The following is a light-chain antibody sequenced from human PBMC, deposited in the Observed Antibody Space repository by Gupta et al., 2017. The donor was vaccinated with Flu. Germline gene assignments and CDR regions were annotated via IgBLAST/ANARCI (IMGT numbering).Light chain of an antibody. CDR2: AAS. CDR1: QGISSY. V-gene: IGKV1-8*01. CDR3: QHEYSSPKT. Sequence: AIRMTQSPSSFSASTGDRVTITCRASQGISSYLAWYQQKPGKAPKLLIYAASTLKSGVPSRFSGSGYGTDFTLTISCRQSEDFANYYCQHEYSSPKTFGQGTKVEIK. J-gene: IGKJ1*01.